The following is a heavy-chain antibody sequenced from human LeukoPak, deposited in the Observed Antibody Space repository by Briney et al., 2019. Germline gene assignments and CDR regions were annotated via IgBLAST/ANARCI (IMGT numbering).Heavy chain of an antibody. V-gene: IGHV1-18*01. CDR2: ISAYNGNT. CDR1: GYTFTSYG. D-gene: IGHD3-22*01. J-gene: IGHJ4*02. CDR3: ARDSDYYDSSGYYALPTGY. Sequence: ASVKVSCKASGYTFTSYGISWVRQAPGQGLEWMGWISAYNGNTNYAQKLQGRVTMTTDTSTSTAYMELRSLRSADTAVYYCARDSDYYDSSGYYALPTGYWGQGTLVTVSS.